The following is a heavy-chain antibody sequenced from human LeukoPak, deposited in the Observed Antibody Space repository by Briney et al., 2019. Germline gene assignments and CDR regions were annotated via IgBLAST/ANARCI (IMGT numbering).Heavy chain of an antibody. D-gene: IGHD3-10*01. V-gene: IGHV3-23*01. J-gene: IGHJ4*02. Sequence: GGSLRLSCAASGFTFSSYAMSWVRQAPGKGLEWVSAISGSGGSTYYADSVKGRLTISRDNSKNTLYLQMNSLRAEDTAVYYCAKDPPDYYGSGSSDIGYWGQGTLVTVSS. CDR3: AKDPPDYYGSGSSDIGY. CDR1: GFTFSSYA. CDR2: ISGSGGST.